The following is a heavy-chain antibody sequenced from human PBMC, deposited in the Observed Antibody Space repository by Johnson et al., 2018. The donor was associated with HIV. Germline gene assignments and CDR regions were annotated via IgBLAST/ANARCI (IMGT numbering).Heavy chain of an antibody. D-gene: IGHD6-19*01. J-gene: IGHJ3*02. Sequence: VQLVESGGGLVQPGGSLRLSCAASGFTFSSYAMHWVRQAPGKGLEYVSAISSDGGSTYYANSVKGRFTISRDNSKNTLYLQMNSLRAEDTAVYYCARHKAVADAFDIWGQGTVVTVSS. CDR2: ISSDGGST. CDR1: GFTFSSYA. CDR3: ARHKAVADAFDI. V-gene: IGHV3-64*01.